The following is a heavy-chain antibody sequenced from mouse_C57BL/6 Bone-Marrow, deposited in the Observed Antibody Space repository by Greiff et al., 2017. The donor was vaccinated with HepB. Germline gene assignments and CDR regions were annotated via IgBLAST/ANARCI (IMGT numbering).Heavy chain of an antibody. CDR2: ISNLAYSI. V-gene: IGHV5-15*01. J-gene: IGHJ4*01. CDR3: ARLGIVTPYYAMDY. D-gene: IGHD2-5*01. Sequence: EVKLMESGGGLVQPGGSLKLSCAASGFTFSDYGMAWVRQAPRKGPEWVAFISNLAYSIYYADTVTGRFTISRENAKNTLYLEMSSLRSEDTAMYYCARLGIVTPYYAMDYWGQGTSVTVSS. CDR1: GFTFSDYG.